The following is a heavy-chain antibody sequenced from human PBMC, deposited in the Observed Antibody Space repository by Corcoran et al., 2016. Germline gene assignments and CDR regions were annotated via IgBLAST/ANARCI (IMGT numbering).Heavy chain of an antibody. CDR1: GFTFSSYA. CDR2: ISGSGGST. D-gene: IGHD3-3*01. J-gene: IGHJ6*02. CDR3: AKVFNYDFRTYYYYYGMDV. Sequence: EVQLLESGGGLVQPGGSLRLSCAASGFTFSSYAMSWVRQAPGKGLEWVSAISGSGGSTYYADSVKGRFTISRDNSKNTLYLQMNSLRAEDTAVYYCAKVFNYDFRTYYYYYGMDVWGQGTMVTVSS. V-gene: IGHV3-23*01.